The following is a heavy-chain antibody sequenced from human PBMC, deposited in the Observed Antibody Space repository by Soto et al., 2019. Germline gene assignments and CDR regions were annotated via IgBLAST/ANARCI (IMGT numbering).Heavy chain of an antibody. CDR1: CGSISSFY. V-gene: IGHV4-59*01. CDR3: ARGYYDFWSGYYLGPRYYYGMDV. Sequence: SETLSLTCTVSCGSISSFYWSWIRQPPGKGLEWIGYIYYSGSTNYNPSLKSRVTISVDTSKNQFSLKLSSVTAADTAVYYCARGYYDFWSGYYLGPRYYYGMDVWGQGTTVTVSS. CDR2: IYYSGST. D-gene: IGHD3-3*01. J-gene: IGHJ6*02.